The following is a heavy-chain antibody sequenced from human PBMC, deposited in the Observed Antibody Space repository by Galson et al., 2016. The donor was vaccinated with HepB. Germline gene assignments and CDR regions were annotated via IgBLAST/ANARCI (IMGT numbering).Heavy chain of an antibody. CDR2: IDPSDSYT. CDR3: ARGKSGSSDY. V-gene: IGHV5-10-1*01. CDR1: GYSFTTYW. J-gene: IGHJ4*02. D-gene: IGHD6-6*01. Sequence: QSGAEVKKPGESLKMSCKGSGYSFTTYWITWVRQMPGKGLEWMGKIDPSDSYTNYSPSFQGHVTIAADKSISTAYLQWSSLKASDTAMYYCARGKSGSSDYWGQGTLVTVSS.